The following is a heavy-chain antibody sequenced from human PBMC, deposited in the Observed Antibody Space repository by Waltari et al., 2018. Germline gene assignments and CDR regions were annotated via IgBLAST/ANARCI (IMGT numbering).Heavy chain of an antibody. CDR3: AREAGRVAKLVTDASDK. V-gene: IGHV5-51*01. CDR1: GYTFTDYW. D-gene: IGHD6-6*01. Sequence: EVQLVQSGAEVKKPGESLKISCKASGYTFTDYWIGWLRQTPGKGLEWLGIIFPGDSDTRYSPSFEGRGTISADKSINTAYLQWGSLKAADSAIYYCAREAGRVAKLVTDASDKWGQGTLVTVSS. CDR2: IFPGDSDT. J-gene: IGHJ3*02.